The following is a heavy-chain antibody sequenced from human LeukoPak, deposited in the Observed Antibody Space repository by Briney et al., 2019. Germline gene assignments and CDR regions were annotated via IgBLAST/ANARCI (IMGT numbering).Heavy chain of an antibody. CDR1: GFTFSSSG. D-gene: IGHD4-11*01. CDR2: ISYDGRSK. J-gene: IGHJ6*02. CDR3: AKDLGYYSSYYYGMDV. V-gene: IGHV3-30*18. Sequence: GGSLRLSCAASGFTFSSSGMHWVRQAPGKGLEWVAVISYDGRSKYYRDSVKGRFTISRDNSKNTLYLQMNSLRAEDSAVYYCAKDLGYYSSYYYGMDVWGQGTTVTVSS.